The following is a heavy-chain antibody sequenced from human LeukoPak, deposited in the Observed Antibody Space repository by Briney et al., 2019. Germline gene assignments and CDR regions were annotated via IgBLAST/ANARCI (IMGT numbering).Heavy chain of an antibody. D-gene: IGHD3-16*01. CDR2: ISSSGTTI. Sequence: GGSLRLSCAASGFTFSSYEMNWVRQAPGKGLEWVSYISSSGTTIYYADSVKGRFTISRDNAKNSLYLQMNSLRAEDTAVYYCARDASFGGRGNDYWGQGTLVTVSS. J-gene: IGHJ4*02. CDR3: ARDASFGGRGNDY. CDR1: GFTFSSYE. V-gene: IGHV3-48*03.